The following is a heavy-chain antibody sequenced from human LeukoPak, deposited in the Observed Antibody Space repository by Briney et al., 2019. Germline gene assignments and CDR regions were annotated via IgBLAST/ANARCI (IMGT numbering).Heavy chain of an antibody. D-gene: IGHD2-21*02. Sequence: GGSLRLSCAASGFTFSSYAMSWVRQAPGKGLEWVSAISGSGGSTYYADSVKGRFTISRDNSKNTLYLQMNSLRAEDTAVYYCARPVLAYCGGDCYWAAFDIWGQWTMVTVSS. CDR3: ARPVLAYCGGDCYWAAFDI. J-gene: IGHJ3*02. CDR1: GFTFSSYA. CDR2: ISGSGGST. V-gene: IGHV3-23*01.